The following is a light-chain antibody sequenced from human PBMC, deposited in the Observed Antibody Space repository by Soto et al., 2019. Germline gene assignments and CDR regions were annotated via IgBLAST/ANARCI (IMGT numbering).Light chain of an antibody. CDR1: SSDVGGYNR. Sequence: QSVLTQPPSVSGSPGQSVAISCTGTSSDVGGYNRVSWYQQPPGTAPKLMIYEVSLRPSGVPDRFSGSKSGNTASLTISGLQAEDEADYYCSSYTTSSTLIFGGGTKLTVL. CDR3: SSYTTSSTLI. CDR2: EVS. V-gene: IGLV2-18*02. J-gene: IGLJ2*01.